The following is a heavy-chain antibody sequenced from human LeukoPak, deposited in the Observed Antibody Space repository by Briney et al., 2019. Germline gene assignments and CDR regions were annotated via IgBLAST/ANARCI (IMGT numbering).Heavy chain of an antibody. CDR3: ARRDSRNTDAFDI. Sequence: ASVNVSCTASGYTFTSYAMHWVRQAPGQRLEWMGWINAGNGNTKYSQEFQGRVTITRDTSASTAYMELSSLRSEDMAVYYCARRDSRNTDAFDIWGQGTMVTVSS. CDR2: INAGNGNT. J-gene: IGHJ3*02. V-gene: IGHV1-3*03. CDR1: GYTFTSYA. D-gene: IGHD3-22*01.